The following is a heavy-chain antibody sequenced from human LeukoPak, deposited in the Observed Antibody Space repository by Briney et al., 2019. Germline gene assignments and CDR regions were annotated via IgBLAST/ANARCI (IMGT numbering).Heavy chain of an antibody. V-gene: IGHV1-2*02. CDR3: ARAPYYHFWTGYYKVDNFAS. D-gene: IGHD3-3*01. J-gene: IGHJ4*02. Sequence: RASVKVSCKASGYTFTGYYMHWVRQAPGQGLDGMGWINPNSGGTNYAQKFQGRVTMTRDTSISTAYIELSRLRSDDTAVYYCARAPYYHFWTGYYKVDNFASWGQGNLVTVSS. CDR2: INPNSGGT. CDR1: GYTFTGYY.